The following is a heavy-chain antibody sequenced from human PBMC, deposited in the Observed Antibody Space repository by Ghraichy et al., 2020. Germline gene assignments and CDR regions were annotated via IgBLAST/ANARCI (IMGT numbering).Heavy chain of an antibody. V-gene: IGHV3-48*02. J-gene: IGHJ5*02. CDR3: ARDQTDSRRILLFGVIIPSWFDL. D-gene: IGHD3/OR15-3a*01. Sequence: GGSLRLSCTASGFPFRNYGFNWVRQAPGRGPEWVSYVGSGGITIYYADSVKGRFTISRDNAKNSLYLQMNGLRDDDTAVYYCARDQTDSRRILLFGVIIPSWFDLWGQGTLVTVAS. CDR2: VGSGGITI. CDR1: GFPFRNYG.